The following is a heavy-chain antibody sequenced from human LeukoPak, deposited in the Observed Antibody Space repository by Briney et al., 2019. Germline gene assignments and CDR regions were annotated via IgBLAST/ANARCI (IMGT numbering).Heavy chain of an antibody. J-gene: IGHJ4*02. CDR1: GFTVSNTF. CDR3: ARGSGWLDY. V-gene: IGHV3-53*01. Sequence: PGGSLRLSCAASGFTVSNTFMSWVRQAPGKGLEWVSVIYSVGTTYYADSVKGRFTISRDNSKNTLYLQMNSLRAEDTAVYCCARGSGWLDYWGQGTLVIVSS. CDR2: IYSVGTT. D-gene: IGHD6-19*01.